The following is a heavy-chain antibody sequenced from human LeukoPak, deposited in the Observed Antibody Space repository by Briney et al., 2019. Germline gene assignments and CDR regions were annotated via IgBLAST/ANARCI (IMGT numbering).Heavy chain of an antibody. D-gene: IGHD6-19*01. J-gene: IGHJ4*02. V-gene: IGHV3-64*01. CDR3: ARARGIAVAVAFDY. CDR1: GFTFSSYA. Sequence: PGGSLRLSCAASGFTFSSYAMHWVRQAPGKGLEYVSAISSNGGSTYYANSVKGRFTISRDNSKNTLYLQMGSLRAEDMAVYYCARARGIAVAVAFDYWGQGTLVTVSS. CDR2: ISSNGGST.